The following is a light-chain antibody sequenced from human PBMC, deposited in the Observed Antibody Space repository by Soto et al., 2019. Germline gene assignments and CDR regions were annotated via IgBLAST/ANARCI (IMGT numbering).Light chain of an antibody. CDR3: LLYSGGTVV. CDR2: STS. Sequence: QTVVTQEPSLTVSPGGTVTLTCASSTGAVTSGYYPNWFQQKPGQAPRALIYSTSDKYSWTPARFSGSLLGDKAALTLTGVQPEDEADYYCLLYSGGTVVFGGGTKVTVL. V-gene: IGLV7-43*01. CDR1: TGAVTSGYY. J-gene: IGLJ2*01.